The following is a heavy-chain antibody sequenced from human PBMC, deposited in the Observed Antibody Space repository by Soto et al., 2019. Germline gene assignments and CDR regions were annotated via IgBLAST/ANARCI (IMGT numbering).Heavy chain of an antibody. V-gene: IGHV1-69*13. CDR3: AIDYYDILPGYYGASSKYYYYGMDV. Sequence: AVKLSCKACGGTFSSYAISWVRQAPGQGLEWMGGIIPIFGTANYAQKFQGRVTITADESTSTAYMELSSLRSEDTAVYYCAIDYYDILPGYYGASSKYYYYGMDVWG. CDR1: GGTFSSYA. D-gene: IGHD3-9*01. CDR2: IIPIFGTA. J-gene: IGHJ6*02.